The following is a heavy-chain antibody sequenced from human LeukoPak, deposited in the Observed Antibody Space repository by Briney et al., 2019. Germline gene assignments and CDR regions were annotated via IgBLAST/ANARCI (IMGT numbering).Heavy chain of an antibody. CDR3: SSGYESDYFFYYGMDV. CDR1: GFTFSRNS. CDR2: ISGSSRST. J-gene: IGHJ6*02. D-gene: IGHD5-12*01. V-gene: IGHV3-48*04. Sequence: GGSLRLSCAASGFTFSRNSMNWVRQAPGKGLEWVSYISGSSRSTTYADSVKGRFTISRDNAKNSLYLQMNGLRAEDTAVYYCSSGYESDYFFYYGMDVWGQGTTVTVS.